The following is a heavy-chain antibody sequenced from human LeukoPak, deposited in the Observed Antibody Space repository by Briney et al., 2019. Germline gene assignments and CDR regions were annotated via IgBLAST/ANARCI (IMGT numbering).Heavy chain of an antibody. CDR3: GRDNNYKVDV. CDR2: IKTDGSVT. Sequence: PGGSLTLSCAASGFSFSDYWMVWVRQAPGKGLVWVSNIKTDGSVTNYADSVKGRSTISRDNAKNTLYLQMNSLRAEDTAVYYCGRDNNYKVDVWGKGPQSPSPQ. CDR1: GFSFSDYW. D-gene: IGHD4-11*01. V-gene: IGHV3-74*01. J-gene: IGHJ6*01.